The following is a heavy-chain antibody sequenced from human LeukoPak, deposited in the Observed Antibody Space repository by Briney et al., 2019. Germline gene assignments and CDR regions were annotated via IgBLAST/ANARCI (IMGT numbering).Heavy chain of an antibody. CDR3: ARDSEYNYGFDY. V-gene: IGHV4-59*01. D-gene: IGHD5-18*01. J-gene: IGHJ4*02. Sequence: GSLRLSCSMSGFTLSHYAMSWVRQAPGKGLEWIGYIYYSGSTNYNPSLKSRVTISVGTSKNQFSLKLNSVTAADTAVYFCARDSEYNYGFDYWGQGTLVTVSS. CDR1: GFTLSHYA. CDR2: IYYSGST.